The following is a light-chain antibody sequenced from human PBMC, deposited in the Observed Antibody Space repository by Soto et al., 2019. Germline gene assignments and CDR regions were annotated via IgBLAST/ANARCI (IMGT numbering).Light chain of an antibody. CDR1: QGVRDD. CDR2: SAS. V-gene: IGKV1-6*01. J-gene: IGKJ4*01. CDR3: LQESNYPLT. Sequence: IPMTQSPSSLSASVGDRVTITCRASQGVRDDVGWYQQKPGKAPKLLIYSASTLQSGVPSRFSGSGSGTDFTLTTSGLQPEDFATYYCLQESNYPLTFGGGTKVEI.